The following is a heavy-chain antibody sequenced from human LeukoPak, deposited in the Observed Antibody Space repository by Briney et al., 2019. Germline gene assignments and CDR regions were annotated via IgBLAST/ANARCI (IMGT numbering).Heavy chain of an antibody. Sequence: GRSLRLSCAASGFTFSSYAMHWVRQAPGKGLEWVANIKQDGSEKYYVDSVKGRFTISRDNAKNSLYLQMNSLRAEDTAVYYCAAPIDYYDSSGYRDYWGQGTLVTVSS. D-gene: IGHD3-22*01. CDR3: AAPIDYYDSSGYRDY. CDR1: GFTFSSYA. J-gene: IGHJ4*02. V-gene: IGHV3-7*01. CDR2: IKQDGSEK.